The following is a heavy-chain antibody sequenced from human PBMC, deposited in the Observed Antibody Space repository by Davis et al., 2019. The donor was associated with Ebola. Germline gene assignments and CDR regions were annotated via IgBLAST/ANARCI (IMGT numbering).Heavy chain of an antibody. CDR3: ARDVAITMVQGGKEPFDY. J-gene: IGHJ4*02. CDR2: ISYDGSNK. D-gene: IGHD3-10*01. Sequence: PGGSLRLSCAASGFTFSSYGMHWVRQAPGKGLEWVAVISYDGSNKYYADSVKGRFTISRDNSKNTLYLQMNSLRAEDTAVYYCARDVAITMVQGGKEPFDYWGQGTLVTVSS. CDR1: GFTFSSYG. V-gene: IGHV3-30*03.